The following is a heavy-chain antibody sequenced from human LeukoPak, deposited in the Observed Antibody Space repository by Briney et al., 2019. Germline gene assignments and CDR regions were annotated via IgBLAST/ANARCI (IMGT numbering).Heavy chain of an antibody. CDR2: INPNNGGT. D-gene: IGHD3-10*01. J-gene: IGHJ4*02. CDR1: GYTFTGYY. Sequence: GASVKVSCKASGYTFTGYYMHWVRQAPGQGLEWMGWINPNNGGTSFAQKFQGRVTMTRDTSISTAYMELSSLRSDDTAVFYCAKSRGRTDGSGNYRYYFDYWGQGTLVTVSS. CDR3: AKSRGRTDGSGNYRYYFDY. V-gene: IGHV1-2*02.